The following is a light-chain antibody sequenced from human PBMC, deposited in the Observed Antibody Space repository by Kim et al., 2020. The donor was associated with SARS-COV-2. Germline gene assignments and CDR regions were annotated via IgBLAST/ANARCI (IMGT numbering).Light chain of an antibody. CDR1: QDISNY. V-gene: IGKV1-33*01. Sequence: ASVGDRVTILCPARQDISNYLKCYQHKPGKAPQLLIFEASNLQTGVPTRFSGSGSGTDFTFTISSLQPEDTATYYCQQYDIIPLSFGGGTKVDIK. J-gene: IGKJ4*01. CDR3: QQYDIIPLS. CDR2: EAS.